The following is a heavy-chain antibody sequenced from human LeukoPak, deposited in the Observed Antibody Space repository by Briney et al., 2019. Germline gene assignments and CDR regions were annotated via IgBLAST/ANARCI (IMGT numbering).Heavy chain of an antibody. CDR3: ARDSTGTAMVPYDY. D-gene: IGHD5-18*01. V-gene: IGHV1-69*05. J-gene: IGHJ4*02. CDR1: GGTFSSYA. Sequence: SVKVSCKASGGTFSSYAISWLRQAPGQGLERMGGIIPIFGTANYAQKFQGRVTITTDESTSTAYMELSSLRSEDTAVYYCARDSTGTAMVPYDYWGQGTLVTVSS. CDR2: IIPIFGTA.